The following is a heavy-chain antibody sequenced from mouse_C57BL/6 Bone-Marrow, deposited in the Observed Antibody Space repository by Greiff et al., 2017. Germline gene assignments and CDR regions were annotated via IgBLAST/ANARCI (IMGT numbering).Heavy chain of an antibody. CDR1: GFTFSSYG. D-gene: IGHD1-1*01. V-gene: IGHV5-6*01. J-gene: IGHJ2*01. CDR2: ISSGGSYT. Sequence: EVKLMESGGDLVKPGGSLKLSCAASGFTFSSYGLSWVRQTPDKRLEWVATISSGGSYTYYPDSVKGRFTISRDNAKNTLYLQMSSLKSEDTAMYYCARQRSFFDYWGQGTTVTVSS. CDR3: ARQRSFFDY.